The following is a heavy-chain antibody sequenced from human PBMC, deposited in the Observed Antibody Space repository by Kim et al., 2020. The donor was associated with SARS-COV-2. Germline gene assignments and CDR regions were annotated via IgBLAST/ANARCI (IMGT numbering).Heavy chain of an antibody. J-gene: IGHJ4*02. CDR1: GYTFTSYA. CDR2: INAGNGNT. V-gene: IGHV1-3*01. CDR3: ARGRWFIRPHFDY. Sequence: ASVKVSCKASGYTFTSYAMHWVRQAPGQRLEWMGWINAGNGNTKYSQKFQGRVTITRDTSASTAYMELSSLRSEDTAVYYCARGRWFIRPHFDYWGQGTLVTVSS. D-gene: IGHD3-10*01.